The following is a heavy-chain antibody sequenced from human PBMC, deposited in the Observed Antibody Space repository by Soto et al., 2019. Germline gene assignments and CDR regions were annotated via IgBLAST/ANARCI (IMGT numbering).Heavy chain of an antibody. J-gene: IGHJ6*02. CDR3: ARYCSGGSCYHYYYYGMDV. Sequence: ASVKVSCKASGGTFSSYAISWVRQAPGQGLEWMGGIIPIFGTANYAQKFQGRVTITADESTSTAYMELSSLRSEDTAVYYCARYCSGGSCYHYYYYGMDVWGQGTTVTV. CDR2: IIPIFGTA. D-gene: IGHD2-15*01. CDR1: GGTFSSYA. V-gene: IGHV1-69*13.